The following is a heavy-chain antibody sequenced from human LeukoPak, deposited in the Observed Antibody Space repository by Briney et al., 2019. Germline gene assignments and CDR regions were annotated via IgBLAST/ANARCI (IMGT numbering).Heavy chain of an antibody. CDR2: ISSSGST. CDR3: ARVYYSNSYDYWYFDL. Sequence: SETLSLTCTVSGDSISSGDYYWSWIRQPAGKGLEWIGRISSSGSTYYNPSLKSRVTISVDTSKNQFSLKLSSVTAADTAVYYCARVYYSNSYDYWYFDLWGRGTLVTVSS. CDR1: GDSISSGDYY. J-gene: IGHJ2*01. D-gene: IGHD6-13*01. V-gene: IGHV4-61*02.